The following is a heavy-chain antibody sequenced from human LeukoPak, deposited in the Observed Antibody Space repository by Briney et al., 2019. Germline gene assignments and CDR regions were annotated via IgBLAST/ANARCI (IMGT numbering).Heavy chain of an antibody. D-gene: IGHD3-22*01. CDR2: IYHSGST. CDR1: GYSISSGYY. Sequence: PSETLSLTCAVSGYSISSGYYWGWIRQPPGKGLEWIGSIYHSGSTYYNPSLKSRVTISVDTSKNQLSLKLSSVTAADTAVYYCARDPDYYDSSGYYQGAFDIWGQGTMVTVSS. J-gene: IGHJ3*02. CDR3: ARDPDYYDSSGYYQGAFDI. V-gene: IGHV4-38-2*02.